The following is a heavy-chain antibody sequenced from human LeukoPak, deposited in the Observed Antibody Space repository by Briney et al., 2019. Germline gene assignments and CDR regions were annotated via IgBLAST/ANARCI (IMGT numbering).Heavy chain of an antibody. J-gene: IGHJ4*02. Sequence: GSLRLSCAASGFTFSSYAMSWVRQPPGKGLEWIGEINHSGRTNYNPSLKSRLTISVDTSKNQFSLNLNSVSAADSAVYYCARSDADGWDSWGQGALVTVSS. CDR1: GFTFSSYA. CDR3: ARSDADGWDS. V-gene: IGHV4-34*01. CDR2: INHSGRT. D-gene: IGHD4-17*01.